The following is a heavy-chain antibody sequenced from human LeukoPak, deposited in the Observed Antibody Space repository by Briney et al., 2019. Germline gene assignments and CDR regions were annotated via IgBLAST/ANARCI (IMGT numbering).Heavy chain of an antibody. Sequence: GGSLRLSCAASGFTFSSYGMHWVRQAPGKGLEWVAVIWYDGSNKYYADSVKGRFTISRDNSKNTLYLQMNSLRAEDTAVYYCARDRPRSTYYFDYWGQGTLVTVSS. V-gene: IGHV3-33*01. CDR2: IWYDGSNK. D-gene: IGHD2-2*01. CDR1: GFTFSSYG. CDR3: ARDRPRSTYYFDY. J-gene: IGHJ4*02.